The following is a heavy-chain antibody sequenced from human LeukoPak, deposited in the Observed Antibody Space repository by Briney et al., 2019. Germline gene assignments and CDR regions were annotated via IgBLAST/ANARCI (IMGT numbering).Heavy chain of an antibody. D-gene: IGHD2-15*01. J-gene: IGHJ4*02. CDR2: INPSGGST. Sequence: GASVKVSCKASGYTFTSYYMHWVRQAPGQGLEWMGIINPSGGSTSYAQKFQGRVTMTRDMSTSTVYMELSSLRSEDTAVYYCARDDHLGYCSGGSCYGYWGQGTLVTVSS. CDR3: ARDDHLGYCSGGSCYGY. V-gene: IGHV1-46*01. CDR1: GYTFTSYY.